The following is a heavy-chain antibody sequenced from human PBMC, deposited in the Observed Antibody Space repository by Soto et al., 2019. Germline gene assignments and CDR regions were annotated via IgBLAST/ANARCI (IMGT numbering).Heavy chain of an antibody. Sequence: ASVKVSCKASGYTFTSYGISWVRQAPGQGLEWMGWISAYNGNTNYAQKLQGRVTMTTDTSTSAAYMELRSLRSDDTAVYYCAKIGYCSSTSCYGGPYFDYWGQGTLVTVSP. CDR2: ISAYNGNT. CDR3: AKIGYCSSTSCYGGPYFDY. D-gene: IGHD2-2*01. J-gene: IGHJ4*02. V-gene: IGHV1-18*01. CDR1: GYTFTSYG.